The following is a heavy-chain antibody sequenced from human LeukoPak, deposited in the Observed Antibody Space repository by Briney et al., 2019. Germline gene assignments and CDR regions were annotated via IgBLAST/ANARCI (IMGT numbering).Heavy chain of an antibody. CDR3: ARRKNWAPGAYFDY. Sequence: SETLSLTCAVYGGSFSGYYWSWIRQPPGKGLEWIGEINHSGSTNYNPSLKSRVTISVDTSKNQFSLKLSSVTAADTAVYYCARRKNWAPGAYFDYWGQGTLVTVSS. D-gene: IGHD1-1*01. CDR2: INHSGST. V-gene: IGHV4-34*01. J-gene: IGHJ4*02. CDR1: GGSFSGYY.